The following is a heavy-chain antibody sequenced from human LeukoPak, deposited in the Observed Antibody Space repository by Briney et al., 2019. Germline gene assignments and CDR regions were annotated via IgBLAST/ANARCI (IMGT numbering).Heavy chain of an antibody. CDR1: GFTFSSYG. J-gene: IGHJ6*03. V-gene: IGHV4-39*07. D-gene: IGHD4-23*01. CDR3: ARDFNGNSYYYYYYMDV. CDR2: IYYSGST. Sequence: GSLRLSCAASGFTFSSYGMHWIRQPPGKGLEWIESIYYSGSTYYNPSLKSRVTISVDTSKNQFSLKLSSVTAPDTAVYYCARDFNGNSYYYYYYMDVWGKGTTVTVSS.